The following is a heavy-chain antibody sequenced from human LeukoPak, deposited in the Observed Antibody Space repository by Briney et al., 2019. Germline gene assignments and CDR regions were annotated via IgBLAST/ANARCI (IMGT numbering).Heavy chain of an antibody. D-gene: IGHD1-26*01. CDR1: GFTFSSYA. CDR2: ISYDGSNK. J-gene: IGHJ4*02. V-gene: IGHV3-30-3*01. Sequence: PGRSLRLSCAASGFTFSSYAMHWVRQAPGKGLEWVAVISYDGSNKYYADSVKGRFTISRDNSKNTLYLQMNSLRAEDTAVYYCARDPVGAYFDYWGQGTLVTVSS. CDR3: ARDPVGAYFDY.